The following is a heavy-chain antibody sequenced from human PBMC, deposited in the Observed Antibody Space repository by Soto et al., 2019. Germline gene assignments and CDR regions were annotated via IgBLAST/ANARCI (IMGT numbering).Heavy chain of an antibody. CDR3: ATLRGRSLGAEYLQH. CDR2: FDPEDGET. D-gene: IGHD1-26*01. J-gene: IGHJ1*01. V-gene: IGHV1-24*01. Sequence: QVQLVQSGAEVKKPGASVKVSCKVSGYTLTGLPMHWVRQAHGKGLEWMGGFDPEDGETIYAQKFQGRVTMTEDTSTDTAYMELSTLRSEDTAVYYCATLRGRSLGAEYLQHWGQGTLVTVSS. CDR1: GYTLTGLP.